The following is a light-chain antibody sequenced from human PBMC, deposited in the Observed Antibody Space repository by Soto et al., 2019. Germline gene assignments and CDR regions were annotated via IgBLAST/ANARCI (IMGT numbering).Light chain of an antibody. CDR2: KAS. CDR1: QSVTTW. CDR3: QQYTTYPIT. Sequence: DIQMTQSPSTLSASVGDRVTITCRASQSVTTWLAWYQQKPGKAPKLLIYKASNLESGLPSRFTGSGSGTEFTLTFSSLQSDDFATYYCQQYTTYPITFGQGTRLEIK. J-gene: IGKJ5*01. V-gene: IGKV1-5*03.